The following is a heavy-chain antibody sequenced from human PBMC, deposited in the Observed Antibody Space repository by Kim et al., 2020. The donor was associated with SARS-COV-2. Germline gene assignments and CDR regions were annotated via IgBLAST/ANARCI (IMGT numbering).Heavy chain of an antibody. CDR1: GYTFTSYY. V-gene: IGHV1-46*01. J-gene: IGHJ4*02. CDR2: INPSGGST. Sequence: ASVKVSCKASGYTFTSYYMHWVRQAPGQGLEWMGIINPSGGSTSYAQKFQGRVTMTRDTSTSTVYMELSSLRSEDTAVYYCARDPGIGGGFGEYMGSGFDYWGQGTLVTVSS. D-gene: IGHD3-10*01. CDR3: ARDPGIGGGFGEYMGSGFDY.